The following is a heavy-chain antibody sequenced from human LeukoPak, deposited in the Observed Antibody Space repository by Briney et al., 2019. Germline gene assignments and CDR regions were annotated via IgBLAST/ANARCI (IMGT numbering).Heavy chain of an antibody. CDR3: ARERGSTEAFDI. D-gene: IGHD3-16*01. CDR2: IIPIFGTA. CDR1: GGTFSSYA. J-gene: IGHJ3*02. Sequence: SVKVSCKASGGTFSSYAISWVRQAPGQGLEWMGGIIPIFGTANYAQKFQGRVTITADESTSTDYMELSSLRSEDTAVYYCARERGSTEAFDIWGQGTMVTVSS. V-gene: IGHV1-69*13.